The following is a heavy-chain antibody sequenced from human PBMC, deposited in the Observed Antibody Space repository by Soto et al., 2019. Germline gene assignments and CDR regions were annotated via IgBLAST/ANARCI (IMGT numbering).Heavy chain of an antibody. CDR3: ARLGGVVAATLGPRWFDP. CDR2: INHSGST. D-gene: IGHD2-15*01. Sequence: SETLSLTCAVYGGSFSSYYWSWIRQPPGKGLEWIGEINHSGSTHYNPSLKSRVTISVDTSKNQFSLKLSSVTGADTAVYYCARLGGVVAATLGPRWFDPWGQGTLVTVSS. CDR1: GGSFSSYY. V-gene: IGHV4-34*01. J-gene: IGHJ5*02.